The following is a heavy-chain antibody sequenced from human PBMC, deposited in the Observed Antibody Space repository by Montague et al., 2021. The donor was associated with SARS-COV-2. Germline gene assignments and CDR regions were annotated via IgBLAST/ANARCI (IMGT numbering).Heavy chain of an antibody. Sequence: TLSLTCTVSGGSISSGSYYWSWIRRPAGKGLEWIGRIYTSGSTNYNPSLKSRGTISVDTSRNQFSLKLSSVAAADTAVYYCARCITIFGVVGSWFDPWGQGTLVTVSS. V-gene: IGHV4-61*02. D-gene: IGHD3-3*01. CDR2: IYTSGST. J-gene: IGHJ5*02. CDR3: ARCITIFGVVGSWFDP. CDR1: GGSISSGSYY.